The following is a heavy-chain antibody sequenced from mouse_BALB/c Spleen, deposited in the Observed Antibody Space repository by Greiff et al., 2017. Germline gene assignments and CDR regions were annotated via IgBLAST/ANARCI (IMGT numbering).Heavy chain of an antibody. CDR2: INPNNGDT. D-gene: IGHD2-14*01. J-gene: IGHJ2*01. V-gene: IGHV1-26*01. CDR3: ARYGVRRFDY. CDR1: GYTFTDYY. Sequence: VQLKQSGPELVKPGASVKMSCKASGYTFTDYYMKWVKQSHGKGLEWIGDINPNNGDTFYNQKFKGKATLTVDKSSSTAYMQLNSLTSEDSAVYYCARYGVRRFDYWGQGTTLTVSS.